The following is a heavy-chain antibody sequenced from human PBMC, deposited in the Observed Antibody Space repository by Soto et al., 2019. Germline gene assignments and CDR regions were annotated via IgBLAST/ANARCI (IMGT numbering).Heavy chain of an antibody. CDR3: ARGRGDGYNQHWYFDL. V-gene: IGHV4-34*01. Sequence: QAHLQQWGAGLLKPSETLSLTCAVYGGSFSGYYWSWIRQPPGKGLEWIGEINHSGSTNYNPSLKSRVSISVGTSNNQFSLKLSSVTAADTAVYYCARGRGDGYNQHWYFDLWGRGTLVTVSS. D-gene: IGHD3-10*01. J-gene: IGHJ2*01. CDR1: GGSFSGYY. CDR2: INHSGST.